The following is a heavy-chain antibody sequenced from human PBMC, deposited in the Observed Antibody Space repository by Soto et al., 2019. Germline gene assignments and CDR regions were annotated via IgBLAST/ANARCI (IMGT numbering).Heavy chain of an antibody. CDR2: ITPNSDAI. D-gene: IGHD2-21*01. V-gene: IGHV3-9*01. Sequence: GVSLRLSCVASGFIFEDYDMHWVRQVPGKGLEWVSSITPNSDAIQYADPVKGRFTLSRDNAKSSMYLEMNSLRVEDTAFYFCVKGTFSRSKVIFDYWGQGTLVTVSS. J-gene: IGHJ4*02. CDR3: VKGTFSRSKVIFDY. CDR1: GFIFEDYD.